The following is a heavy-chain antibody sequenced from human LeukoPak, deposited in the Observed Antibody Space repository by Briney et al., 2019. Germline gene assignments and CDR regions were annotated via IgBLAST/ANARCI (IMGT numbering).Heavy chain of an antibody. CDR2: ISYGGSNK. V-gene: IGHV3-30*18. D-gene: IGHD2-15*01. CDR1: GFTFSSYG. Sequence: PGGSLRLSCAASGFTFSSYGMHWVRQAPGKGLEWVAVISYGGSNKYYADSVKGRFTISRDNSKNTLYLQMNSLRAEDTAVYYCAKASVVAATPDYWGQGTLVTVSS. CDR3: AKASVVAATPDY. J-gene: IGHJ4*02.